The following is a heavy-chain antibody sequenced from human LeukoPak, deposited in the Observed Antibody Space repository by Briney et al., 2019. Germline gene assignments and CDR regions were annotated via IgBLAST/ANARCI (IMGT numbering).Heavy chain of an antibody. CDR3: ARERWYYYDSSGYYSFADY. D-gene: IGHD3-22*01. J-gene: IGHJ4*02. Sequence: SETLSLTCTVSGGSISSYYWSWIRQPPGKGLEWIGYIYYSGSTNYNPSLKSRVTISVDTSKNQFSLKLSSVTAADTAVYYCARERWYYYDSSGYYSFADYWGQGTLVTVSS. CDR1: GGSISSYY. V-gene: IGHV4-59*12. CDR2: IYYSGST.